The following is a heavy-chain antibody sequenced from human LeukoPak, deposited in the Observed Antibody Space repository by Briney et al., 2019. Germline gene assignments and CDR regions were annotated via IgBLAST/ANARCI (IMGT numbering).Heavy chain of an antibody. CDR1: GFTFSSYA. D-gene: IGHD3-10*01. CDR3: AKYLFTYYYYGMDV. V-gene: IGHV3-23*01. J-gene: IGHJ6*02. CDR2: ISGSGGST. Sequence: GGSLRLSCAASGFTFSSYAMSWVRQALGKGLEWVSAISGSGGSTYYADSVKGRFTISRDNSKNTLYLQMNSLRAEDTAVYYRAKYLFTYYYYGMDVWGQGTTVTVSS.